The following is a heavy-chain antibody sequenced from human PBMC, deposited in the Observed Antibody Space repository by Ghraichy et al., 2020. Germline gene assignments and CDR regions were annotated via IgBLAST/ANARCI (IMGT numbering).Heavy chain of an antibody. V-gene: IGHV3-21*01. CDR1: GFTFSSYS. CDR3: ARDYGDFPIYDY. Sequence: GGSLRLSCAASGFTFSSYSMNWVRQAPGKGLEWVSSISSSSSYIYYADSVKGRFTISRDNAKNSLYLQMNSLRAEDTAVYYCARDYGDFPIYDYWGQGTLVTVSS. J-gene: IGHJ4*02. D-gene: IGHD4-17*01. CDR2: ISSSSSYI.